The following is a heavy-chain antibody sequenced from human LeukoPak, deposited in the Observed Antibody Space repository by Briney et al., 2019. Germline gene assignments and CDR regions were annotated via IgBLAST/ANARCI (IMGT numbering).Heavy chain of an antibody. J-gene: IGHJ4*02. Sequence: GGSPRLSCAASGLTFSSHWMHWVRQAPGKGLEWVAVIWYDGSNKYHADSVKGRFTISRDDSKNKFYLQMNSLRAEDTAVYYCARAAYDSSGYLTLWGQGTLVTVSS. D-gene: IGHD3-22*01. V-gene: IGHV3-33*08. CDR1: GLTFSSHW. CDR2: IWYDGSNK. CDR3: ARAAYDSSGYLTL.